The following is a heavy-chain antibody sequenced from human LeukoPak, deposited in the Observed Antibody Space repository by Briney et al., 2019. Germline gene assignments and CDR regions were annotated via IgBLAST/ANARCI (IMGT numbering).Heavy chain of an antibody. CDR3: VKPTTVTTSYYFDY. J-gene: IGHJ4*02. V-gene: IGHV3-30*02. D-gene: IGHD4-17*01. Sequence: DSVKGRFTTSRDNSLDTLYLQMNSLRAEDTAIYYCVKPTTVTTSYYFDYWGQGTLVTVSS.